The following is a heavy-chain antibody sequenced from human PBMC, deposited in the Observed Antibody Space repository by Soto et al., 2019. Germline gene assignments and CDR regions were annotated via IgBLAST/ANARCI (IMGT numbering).Heavy chain of an antibody. CDR2: ISYDGSNK. J-gene: IGHJ4*02. Sequence: PGGSLRLSCAASGFTFSSYGMHWVRQAPGKGLEWVAVISYDGSNKYYADSVKGRFTISRDNSKNTLYLQMNSLRAEDTAVYYCAKDESSWIEDRILMNAIRITVHWGQGTLVTVSS. D-gene: IGHD2-21*01. V-gene: IGHV3-30*18. CDR3: AKDESSWIEDRILMNAIRITVH. CDR1: GFTFSSYG.